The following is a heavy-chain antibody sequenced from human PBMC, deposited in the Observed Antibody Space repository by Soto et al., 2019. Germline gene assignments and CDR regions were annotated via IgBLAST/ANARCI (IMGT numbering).Heavy chain of an antibody. Sequence: QVQLVQSGAEVKKPGASVKVSCKASGYTFTSYDINWVRQATGQGLEWMGWMNPNSGNTGYEQKFQGRVTMTRNTSISTAYMELSSLRSEDTAVYYCARWPDGYYYYGMDVWGQGNTVTVSS. V-gene: IGHV1-8*01. J-gene: IGHJ6*02. CDR2: MNPNSGNT. CDR3: ARWPDGYYYYGMDV. CDR1: GYTFTSYD.